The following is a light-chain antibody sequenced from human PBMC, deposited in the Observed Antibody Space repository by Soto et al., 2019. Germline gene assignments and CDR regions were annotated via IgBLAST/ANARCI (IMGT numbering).Light chain of an antibody. J-gene: IGKJ1*01. CDR1: QTISRS. CDR3: LQYNTYPWA. CDR2: EVS. V-gene: IGKV1-5*03. Sequence: DIQMTQSPSTVSASVGDRVTITCRASQTISRSLAWYQQKPGRAPKLMIYEVSRLNVGVPSTFSGSGAGTEFTLTIYSLQPDDFATYYCLQYNTYPWAFAQGTKVEIK.